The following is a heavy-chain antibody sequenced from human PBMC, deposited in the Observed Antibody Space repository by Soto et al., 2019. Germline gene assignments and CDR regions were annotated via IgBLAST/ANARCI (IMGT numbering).Heavy chain of an antibody. CDR2: MNPNSGNT. CDR1: GYTFTSYD. V-gene: IGHV1-8*01. Sequence: GASVKVSCKASGYTFTSYDINWVRQATGQGLEWMGWMNPNSGNTGYAQKLQGRVTMTRNTSISTAYMEPSSLRSEDTAVYYCDLVVPVVIPHTYSYMEVGGKGTRVPVS. CDR3: DLVVPVVIPHTYSYMEV. J-gene: IGHJ6*03. D-gene: IGHD2-2*01.